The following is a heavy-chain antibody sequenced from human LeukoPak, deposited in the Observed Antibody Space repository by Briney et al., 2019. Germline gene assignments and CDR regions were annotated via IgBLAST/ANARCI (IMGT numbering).Heavy chain of an antibody. J-gene: IGHJ4*02. CDR1: GGSISSSNW. D-gene: IGHD6-19*01. V-gene: IGHV4-4*02. Sequence: SETLSLTCAVSGGSISSSNWWSWVRQPPGKGLEWIGEIYHSGSTNYDPSLKSRVTISVDKSKNQFSLKLSSVTAADTAVYYCASDTVAGTENYWGQGTLVTVSS. CDR3: ASDTVAGTENY. CDR2: IYHSGST.